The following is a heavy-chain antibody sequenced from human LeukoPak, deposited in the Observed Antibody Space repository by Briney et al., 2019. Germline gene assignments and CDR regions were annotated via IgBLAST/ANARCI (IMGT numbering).Heavy chain of an antibody. CDR3: ARDGNSGYDLTYYYGMDV. CDR1: GFTFSSYG. D-gene: IGHD5-12*01. J-gene: IGHJ6*02. Sequence: GGSLRLSCAASGFTFSSYGMHWVRQAPGKGLEWVAVTPYDGNTKYYADSVLGRFTISRDNSKNTLYLQMNSLRAEDTALYYCARDGNSGYDLTYYYGMDVWGQGTTVTVSS. V-gene: IGHV3-30*19. CDR2: TPYDGNTK.